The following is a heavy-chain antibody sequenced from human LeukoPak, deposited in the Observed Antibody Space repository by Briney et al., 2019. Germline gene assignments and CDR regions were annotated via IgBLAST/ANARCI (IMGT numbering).Heavy chain of an antibody. J-gene: IGHJ4*02. V-gene: IGHV3-23*01. CDR1: GFTFSSYG. Sequence: GGTLRLSCAASGFTFSSYGMSWVRQAPGKGLEWVSAISGSGGSTYYADSVKGRFTISRDNSKNTLYLQMNSLRAEDTAVYYCSAGVEYYDSSGYYYAFDYWGQGTLVTVSS. D-gene: IGHD3-22*01. CDR2: ISGSGGST. CDR3: SAGVEYYDSSGYYYAFDY.